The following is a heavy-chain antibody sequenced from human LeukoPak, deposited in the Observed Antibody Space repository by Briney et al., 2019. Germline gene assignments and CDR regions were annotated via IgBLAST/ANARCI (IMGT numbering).Heavy chain of an antibody. CDR1: GESVSSNSAA. Sequence: SQTLSLTCAISGESVSSNSAAWNWIRQSPSRGLEWLGRTYYRSKWYNNYAVSVKSRITINLDTSKNQFSLHLNSVTPEDTAVYYCARSELGYFDYWGQGTLVTVSS. J-gene: IGHJ4*02. CDR3: ARSELGYFDY. D-gene: IGHD3-16*01. V-gene: IGHV6-1*01. CDR2: TYYRSKWYN.